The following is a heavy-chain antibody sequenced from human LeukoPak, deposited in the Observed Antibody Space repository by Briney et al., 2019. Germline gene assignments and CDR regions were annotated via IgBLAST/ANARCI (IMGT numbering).Heavy chain of an antibody. CDR1: GYTFTGYY. D-gene: IGHD1-7*01. J-gene: IGHJ4*02. CDR3: ARRHITGTTIDY. V-gene: IGHV1-2*02. CDR2: INPNSGGT. Sequence: ASVKVSCKASGYTFTGYYMHWVRQAPGQGLEWMGWINPNSGGTNYAQKFQGRFTMTRDTSISTAYMELSRLRPDDTAVYYCARRHITGTTIDYWGQGTLVTVSS.